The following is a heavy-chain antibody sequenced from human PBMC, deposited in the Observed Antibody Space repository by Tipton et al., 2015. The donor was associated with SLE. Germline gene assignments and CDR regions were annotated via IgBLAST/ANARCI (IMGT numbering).Heavy chain of an antibody. V-gene: IGHV4-4*07. CDR2: IYTSGST. J-gene: IGHJ2*01. Sequence: TLSLTCTVSGGSISSYYWSWIRQPAGKGLEWIGRIYTSGSTNYNPSLKSRVTISVDTSKNQFSLKLSSVTAADTAVYYCARRLGYCSGGSCHKYFDLWGRGTLVTVSS. D-gene: IGHD2-15*01. CDR1: GGSISSYY. CDR3: ARRLGYCSGGSCHKYFDL.